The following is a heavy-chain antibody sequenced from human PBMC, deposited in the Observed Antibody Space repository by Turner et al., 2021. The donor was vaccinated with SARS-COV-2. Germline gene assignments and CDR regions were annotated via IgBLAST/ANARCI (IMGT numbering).Heavy chain of an antibody. V-gene: IGHV4-34*01. D-gene: IGHD6-13*01. CDR1: GGSFSGYY. Sequence: QVQLHQWGAGLLKPSETLSLPCAVDGGSFSGYYWSWIRQPPGKGLEWIGEINQSGSTNYNPSLKSRVTISVDTSKNQLSLKLSSVTAADTAVYYCARAWRYSSSWNGYYYGMDVWGQGTTVTVSS. CDR3: ARAWRYSSSWNGYYYGMDV. J-gene: IGHJ6*02. CDR2: INQSGST.